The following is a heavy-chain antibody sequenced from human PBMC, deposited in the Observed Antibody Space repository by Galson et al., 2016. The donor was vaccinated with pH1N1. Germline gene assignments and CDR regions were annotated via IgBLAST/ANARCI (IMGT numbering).Heavy chain of an antibody. CDR1: GFIFRNYA. D-gene: IGHD3-3*01. J-gene: IGHJ6*03. Sequence: SLRLSCAASGFIFRNYATSWVRQASGKGLEWVSAISASGTITYYADSVKGRYIISRDNSGNTLYLQMNSLRAEDTAAYYCAKNGTSIFGVITSPGHNYDVDVWGQGTTVIVSS. CDR2: ISASGTIT. V-gene: IGHV3-23*01. CDR3: AKNGTSIFGVITSPGHNYDVDV.